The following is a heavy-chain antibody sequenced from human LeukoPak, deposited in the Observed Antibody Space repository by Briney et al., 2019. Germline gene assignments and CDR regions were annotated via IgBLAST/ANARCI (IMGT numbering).Heavy chain of an antibody. D-gene: IGHD3-10*01. Sequence: ASVKVSCKASGYTFTSYGISWVREAPGQGLEWMGWISAYNGNTNHAQKLQGRVTMTTDTSTSTAYMELRSLRSDDTAVYHCARVPPLLWFGESLSFDYWGQGTLVTVSS. CDR1: GYTFTSYG. V-gene: IGHV1-18*01. CDR2: ISAYNGNT. CDR3: ARVPPLLWFGESLSFDY. J-gene: IGHJ4*02.